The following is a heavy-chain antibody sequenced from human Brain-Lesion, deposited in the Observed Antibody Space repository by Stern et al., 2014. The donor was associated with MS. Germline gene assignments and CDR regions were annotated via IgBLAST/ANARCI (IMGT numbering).Heavy chain of an antibody. D-gene: IGHD5-18*01. CDR1: GGSISSGSDY. CDR3: ASGYRIFDY. J-gene: IGHJ4*02. CDR2: IHPSGSA. Sequence: DQLVESGPGLVKPSQTLSLTCTVSGGSISSGSDYWSWIRQPVGKGLEWIGRIHPSGSAFYTPSLKSRVTISTDTSMNHFSLELNSATAADTAIYYCASGYRIFDYWGQGILVTVSS. V-gene: IGHV4-61*02.